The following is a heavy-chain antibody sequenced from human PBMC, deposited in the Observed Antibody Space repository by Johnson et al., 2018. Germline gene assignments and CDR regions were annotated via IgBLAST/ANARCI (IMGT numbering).Heavy chain of an antibody. D-gene: IGHD1-26*01. CDR3: ARGMVPPSGSYYERRPGDAFDI. CDR2: ISYDGSNK. CDR1: GFTFSSYA. Sequence: QVQLVQSGGGVVQPGRSLRLSCAASGFTFSSYAMHWVRQAPGKGLEWVAVISYDGSNKYYADSVKGRFTIPRDNSKNTLYLQMNSLRAEDTAVAYCARGMVPPSGSYYERRPGDAFDIWGQGTMVTFSS. J-gene: IGHJ3*02. V-gene: IGHV3-30-3*01.